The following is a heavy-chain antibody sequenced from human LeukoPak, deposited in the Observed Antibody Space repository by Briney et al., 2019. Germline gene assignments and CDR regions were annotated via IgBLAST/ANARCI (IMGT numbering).Heavy chain of an antibody. V-gene: IGHV4-59*01. Sequence: PSETLSLTCTVSAGSISTYYWNWIRQPPGKGLEWIGYIYYSGSTNYNPSLKSRVTISVDTSKNQFSLKLSSVTAADTAVYYCARVSGSGTKGGYFEYWGQGTLVTVSS. J-gene: IGHJ4*02. D-gene: IGHD3-10*01. CDR2: IYYSGST. CDR3: ARVSGSGTKGGYFEY. CDR1: AGSISTYY.